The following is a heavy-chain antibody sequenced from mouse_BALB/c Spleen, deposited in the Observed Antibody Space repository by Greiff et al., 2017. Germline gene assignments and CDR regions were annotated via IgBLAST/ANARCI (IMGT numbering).Heavy chain of an antibody. J-gene: IGHJ4*01. CDR1: GFTFSSYA. V-gene: IGHV5-6-5*01. CDR2: ISSGGST. Sequence: EVKLMESGGGLVKPGGSLKLSCAASGFTFSSYAMSWVRQTPEKRLEWVASISSGGSTYYPDSVKGRFTISRDNARNILYLQMSSLRSEDTAMYYCARDYYGSSYYYAMDYWGQGTSVTVSS. CDR3: ARDYYGSSYYYAMDY. D-gene: IGHD1-1*01.